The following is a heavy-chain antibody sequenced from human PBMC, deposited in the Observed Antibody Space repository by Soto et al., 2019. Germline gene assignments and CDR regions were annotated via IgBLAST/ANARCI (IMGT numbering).Heavy chain of an antibody. V-gene: IGHV3-30*18. Sequence: PGGSLRLSCAASGFTFSSYGMHWVRQAPGKGLEWVAVISYDGSNKYYADSVKGRFTISRDNSKNTLYLQMNSLRAEDTAVYYCAKDPWSNWGQGTLVTVSS. CDR2: ISYDGSNK. J-gene: IGHJ4*02. CDR1: GFTFSSYG. CDR3: AKDPWSN.